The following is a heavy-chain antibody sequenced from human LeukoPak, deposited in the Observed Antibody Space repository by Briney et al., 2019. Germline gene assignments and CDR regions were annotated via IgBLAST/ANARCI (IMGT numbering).Heavy chain of an antibody. V-gene: IGHV3-30*02. Sequence: GGSLRLSCAASGFTFSSYGMHWVRQAPGKGLEWVAFIRYDGSNKYYADSVKGRFTISRDNSKNTLYLQMNSLRAEDTAVYYCAVIYGSGSYSYYYMDVWGKGTTVTVSS. CDR1: GFTFSSYG. D-gene: IGHD3-10*01. CDR3: AVIYGSGSYSYYYMDV. J-gene: IGHJ6*03. CDR2: IRYDGSNK.